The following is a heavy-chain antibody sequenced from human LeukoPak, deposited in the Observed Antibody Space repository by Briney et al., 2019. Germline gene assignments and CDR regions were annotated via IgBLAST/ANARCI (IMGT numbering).Heavy chain of an antibody. J-gene: IGHJ4*02. Sequence: GSLRLSCAASGFTFSDHYMDWVRQAPGKGLEWVGRTRNKANSYTTEYAASVKGRFTISRDDSKNSLYLQMNSLKTEDTAVYYCARSLEYYFDYWGQGTLVTVSS. CDR1: GFTFSDHY. CDR2: TRNKANSYTT. V-gene: IGHV3-72*01. CDR3: ARSLEYYFDY.